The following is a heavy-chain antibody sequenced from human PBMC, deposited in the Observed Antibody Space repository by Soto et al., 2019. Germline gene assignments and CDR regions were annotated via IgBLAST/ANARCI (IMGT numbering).Heavy chain of an antibody. D-gene: IGHD3-10*01. CDR2: INHSGDT. V-gene: IGHV4-34*01. Sequence: QVQLQQWGAGLLKPSETLSLTCAVYGGSFSGYYWSWIRQPPGKGLEWIGEINHSGDTNYNPSLKRRVTISVDTSKNQFSLKLSSVTAADTAVYYCARHYYGSGSYYIWGQGTLVTVSS. CDR1: GGSFSGYY. CDR3: ARHYYGSGSYYI. J-gene: IGHJ4*02.